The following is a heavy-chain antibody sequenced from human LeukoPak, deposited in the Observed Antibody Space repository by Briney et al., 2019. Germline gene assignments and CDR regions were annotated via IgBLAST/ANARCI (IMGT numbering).Heavy chain of an antibody. CDR1: GDSFSNYY. V-gene: IGHV4-34*01. Sequence: SETLSLTCSVSGDSFSNYYWTWIRQPPGKGLEWIGEINHSGSTNYNPSLKSRVTISVDTSKNQFSLKLSSVTAADTAVYYCARALFYYGSGIFDYWGQGTLVTVSS. J-gene: IGHJ4*02. CDR2: INHSGST. D-gene: IGHD3-10*01. CDR3: ARALFYYGSGIFDY.